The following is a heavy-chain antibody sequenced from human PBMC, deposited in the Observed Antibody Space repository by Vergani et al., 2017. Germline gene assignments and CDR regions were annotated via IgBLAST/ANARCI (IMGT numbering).Heavy chain of an antibody. Sequence: QVQLQQWGAGLLKPSETLSLTCAVYGGSFSGYYWSWIRQPPGKGLEWIGEINHSGSTNYNPSLKSRVTISVDTSKNQFSLKLSSVTAADTAVYYCARIYGGNSYALDIWGQGTMVTVSS. V-gene: IGHV4-34*01. CDR3: ARIYGGNSYALDI. J-gene: IGHJ3*02. CDR2: INHSGST. D-gene: IGHD4-23*01. CDR1: GGSFSGYY.